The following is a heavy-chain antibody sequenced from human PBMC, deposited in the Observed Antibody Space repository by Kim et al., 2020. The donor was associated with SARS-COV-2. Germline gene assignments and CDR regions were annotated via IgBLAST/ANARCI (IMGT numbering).Heavy chain of an antibody. D-gene: IGHD1-1*01. V-gene: IGHV3-21*01. J-gene: IGHJ6*02. CDR2: ISSSSSYI. CDR3: ARELIIGTTGTTDYYYYGMDV. Sequence: GGSLRLSCAASGFTFSSYSMNWVRQAPGKGLEWVSSISSSSSYIYYADSVKGRFTISRDNAKNSLYLQMNSLRAEDTAVYYCARELIIGTTGTTDYYYYGMDVWGQGTTVTVSS. CDR1: GFTFSSYS.